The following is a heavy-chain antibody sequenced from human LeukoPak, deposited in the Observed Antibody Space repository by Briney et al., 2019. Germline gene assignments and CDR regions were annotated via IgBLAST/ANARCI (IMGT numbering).Heavy chain of an antibody. Sequence: ASVKVSCKASGYSFTTYGISWVRQAPGQGLEWMGWISTYNGNTNYAQKLQGGVTMTTDTSTSTAYMELTSLRSDDTAVYYCARAPNYSGSGSPLFDYWGQGTLVTVSS. CDR1: GYSFTTYG. V-gene: IGHV1-18*01. J-gene: IGHJ4*02. CDR2: ISTYNGNT. CDR3: ARAPNYSGSGSPLFDY. D-gene: IGHD3-10*01.